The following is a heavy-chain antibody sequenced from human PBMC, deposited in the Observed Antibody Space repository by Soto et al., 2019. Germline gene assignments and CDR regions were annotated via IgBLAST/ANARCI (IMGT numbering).Heavy chain of an antibody. Sequence: EVHLVQSGAEVTKPGESLRISCQGSGNTFSSYWISWVRQMPGKGLEWMGRIDPTDSNTYYSPSSQGHVTISADRAISTAYLQWSMLKASDTGMYYCARGRKGRCVAGNCYLFAYWGQGTLVTVSS. D-gene: IGHD2-15*01. V-gene: IGHV5-10-1*03. CDR2: IDPTDSNT. J-gene: IGHJ4*02. CDR3: ARGRKGRCVAGNCYLFAY. CDR1: GNTFSSYW.